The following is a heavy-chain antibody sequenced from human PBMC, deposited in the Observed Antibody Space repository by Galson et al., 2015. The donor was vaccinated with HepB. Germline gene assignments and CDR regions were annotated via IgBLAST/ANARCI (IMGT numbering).Heavy chain of an antibody. J-gene: IGHJ6*02. CDR2: ISSSGGTT. CDR3: ARYCITTSCNDRYGMDV. CDR1: GFTLTSYA. Sequence: SLRLSCAASGFTLTSYAMSWARQAPGRGLEWVSAISSSGGTTYYADSVRGRFTISRDNSKNTLYLQMNSLRAEDTAVYYCARYCITTSCNDRYGMDVWGQGTTVTVSS. V-gene: IGHV3-23*01. D-gene: IGHD2-2*01.